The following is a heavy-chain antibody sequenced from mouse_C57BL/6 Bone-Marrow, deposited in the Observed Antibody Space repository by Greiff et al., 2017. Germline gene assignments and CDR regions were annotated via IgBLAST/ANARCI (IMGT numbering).Heavy chain of an antibody. CDR2: IDPSDSYT. D-gene: IGHD2-4*01. CDR3: ARGDDYDGTGFDY. Sequence: QVQLQQPGAELVMPGASVKLSCKASGYTFTSYWMHWVKQRPGQGLEWIGEIDPSDSYTNYNQKFKGKSTLTVDKSSSTAYMQLSSLTSEDSAVDYCARGDDYDGTGFDYWGQGTTLTVSS. CDR1: GYTFTSYW. V-gene: IGHV1-69*01. J-gene: IGHJ2*01.